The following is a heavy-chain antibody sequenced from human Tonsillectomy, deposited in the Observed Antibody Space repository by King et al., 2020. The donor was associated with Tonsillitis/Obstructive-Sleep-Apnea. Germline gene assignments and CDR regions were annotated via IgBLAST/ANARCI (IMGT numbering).Heavy chain of an antibody. D-gene: IGHD3-10*01. CDR1: GGSISSSSFY. V-gene: IGHV4-39*01. Sequence: QVQLQESGPGLVRSSETLSLTCTVSGGSISSSSFYWAWIRQPPGKGLEWIGNIYYSGNTYYNPSLKSRVTISVDTSKNQLSLSLRSVTAADTALFYCARAITMVRGVPNTLAFDIWGQGTMVTVST. CDR2: IYYSGNT. J-gene: IGHJ3*02. CDR3: ARAITMVRGVPNTLAFDI.